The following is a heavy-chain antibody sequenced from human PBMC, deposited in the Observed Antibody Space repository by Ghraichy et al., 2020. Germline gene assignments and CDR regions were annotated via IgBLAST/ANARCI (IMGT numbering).Heavy chain of an antibody. CDR2: ITSSSRTK. Sequence: ETLSLTCVGSGFTFSSYSMNWVRQSPGKGLEWVSYITSSSRTKSYADSVKGRFTISRDNAQNSLYLQMNSLRDEDTAVYYCARGSTVVRFFYYDGMDVWGPGTTVTVSS. J-gene: IGHJ6*02. CDR3: ARGSTVVRFFYYDGMDV. D-gene: IGHD4-23*01. CDR1: GFTFSSYS. V-gene: IGHV3-48*02.